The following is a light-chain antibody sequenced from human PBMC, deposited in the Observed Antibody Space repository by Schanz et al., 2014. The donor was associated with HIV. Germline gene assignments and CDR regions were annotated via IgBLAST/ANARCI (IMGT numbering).Light chain of an antibody. Sequence: QLVLTQSPSASASLGASVKLTCTLSSGHSSYAIAWHQHHPEKGPRFLMKLKSDGSHTKGDGIPDRFSGSSSGAERYLSISSLQSEDEADYYCQTWGTGIHVFGGGTKVTVL. J-gene: IGLJ2*01. CDR1: SGHSSYA. CDR3: QTWGTGIHV. V-gene: IGLV4-69*01. CDR2: LKSDGSH.